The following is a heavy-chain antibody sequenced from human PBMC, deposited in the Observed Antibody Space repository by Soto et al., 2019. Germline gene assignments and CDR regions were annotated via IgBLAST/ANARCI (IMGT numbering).Heavy chain of an antibody. CDR3: SGDPSGYNEGDWFFGMDV. CDR2: IYMNGST. CDR1: VFSVYSNY. V-gene: IGHV3-53*01. Sequence: GWSLRLSCASSVFSVYSNYMSWVRQAPGKGLEWVSVIYMNGSTDYADSVQGRFTISRDIYKNTLFLQMNSLRADDTAVYFCSGDPSGYNEGDWFFGMDVWGQGTTVTVSS. D-gene: IGHD5-12*01. J-gene: IGHJ6*02.